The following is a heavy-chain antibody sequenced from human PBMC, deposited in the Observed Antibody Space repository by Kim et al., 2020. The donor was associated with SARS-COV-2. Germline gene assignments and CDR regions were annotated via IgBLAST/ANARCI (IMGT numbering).Heavy chain of an antibody. V-gene: IGHV3-49*03. CDR2: IRSKAYGGTT. Sequence: GGSLRLSCTASGFTFGDYAMSWFRQAPGKGLEWVGFIRSKAYGGTTEYAASVKGRFTISRDDSKSIAYLQMNSLKTEDTAVYYCTRDVYSGYEQLPNWFDPWGQGTLVTVSS. CDR3: TRDVYSGYEQLPNWFDP. D-gene: IGHD5-12*01. J-gene: IGHJ5*02. CDR1: GFTFGDYA.